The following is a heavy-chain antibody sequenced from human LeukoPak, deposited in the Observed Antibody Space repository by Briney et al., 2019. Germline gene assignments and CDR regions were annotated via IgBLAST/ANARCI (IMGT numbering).Heavy chain of an antibody. D-gene: IGHD2-21*02. CDR1: GFAFSSYA. V-gene: IGHV3-23*01. CDR3: AKPSDYCGGDCSYFDY. J-gene: IGHJ4*02. Sequence: GGSLRPSCAASGFAFSSYAMSWVRQAPGKGLEWVSAISGSGGSTYYADSVKGRFTISRDNSKNTLYLQMNSLRAEDTAVYYCAKPSDYCGGDCSYFDYWGQGTLVTVSS. CDR2: ISGSGGST.